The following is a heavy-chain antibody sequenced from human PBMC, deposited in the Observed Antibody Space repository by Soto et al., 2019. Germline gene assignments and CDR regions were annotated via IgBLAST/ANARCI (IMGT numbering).Heavy chain of an antibody. CDR2: IWYDGSNK. CDR3: ARDRGPYCSGGSCYSGYY. Sequence: PGGSLRLSCAASGFTFSSYGMHWVRQAPGKGLEWVAVIWYDGSNKYYADSVKGRFTISRDNSKNTLYLQMNSLRAEDTAVYYCARDRGPYCSGGSCYSGYYWGQGTLVTVSS. V-gene: IGHV3-33*01. J-gene: IGHJ4*02. D-gene: IGHD2-15*01. CDR1: GFTFSSYG.